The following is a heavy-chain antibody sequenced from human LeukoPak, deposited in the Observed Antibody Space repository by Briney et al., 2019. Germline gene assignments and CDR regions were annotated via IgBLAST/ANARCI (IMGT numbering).Heavy chain of an antibody. D-gene: IGHD2-2*01. J-gene: IGHJ4*02. CDR1: GGTFSSYA. CDR2: IIPIFGTA. Sequence: SVKVSCKASGGTFSSYAISWVRQAPGQGLEWMGGIIPIFGTANYAQKFQGRVTITTDESTSTAYMELSSLRSEDTAVYYCARGTHIVVVPALGNFDYWGQGTLVTVSS. V-gene: IGHV1-69*05. CDR3: ARGTHIVVVPALGNFDY.